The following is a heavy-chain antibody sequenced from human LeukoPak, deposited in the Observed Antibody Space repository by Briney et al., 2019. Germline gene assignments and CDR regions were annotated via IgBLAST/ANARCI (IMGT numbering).Heavy chain of an antibody. Sequence: GRSLRLSCAASGFTFSTYGMHWVRQAPGKGLEWVAVIWYDGSNKYYVDSVKGRFTISRDNSKNTLYLQMNSLKVEDTAVYYCARGGYTSSWEPPGGYWGQGTLVTVSS. CDR3: ARGGYTSSWEPPGGY. CDR2: IWYDGSNK. J-gene: IGHJ4*02. V-gene: IGHV3-33*01. CDR1: GFTFSTYG. D-gene: IGHD6-13*01.